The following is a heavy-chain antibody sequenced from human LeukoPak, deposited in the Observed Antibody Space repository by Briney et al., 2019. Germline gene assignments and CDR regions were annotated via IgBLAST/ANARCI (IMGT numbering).Heavy chain of an antibody. CDR1: GFTFSSYA. Sequence: PGGSLRLSCAASGFTFSSYAMSWVRQAPGKGLEWVSAISGSGGSTYYADSVKGRFTISRDNSKNTLYLQMNSLRAEDTAVYYCARIGRKWEYYFDYWGQGTLVTVSS. CDR3: ARIGRKWEYYFDY. J-gene: IGHJ4*02. CDR2: ISGSGGST. V-gene: IGHV3-23*01. D-gene: IGHD1-26*01.